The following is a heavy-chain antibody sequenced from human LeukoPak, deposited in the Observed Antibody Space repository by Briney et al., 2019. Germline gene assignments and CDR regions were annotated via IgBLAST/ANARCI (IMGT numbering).Heavy chain of an antibody. Sequence: SETLSLTCAVYGGSFSGYYWSWIRQPPGKGLEWIGEINHSGSTNYNPSLKSRVTISVDTSKNQFSLKLSSVTAADTAVYYCARGVSVVPADRLVQGFDYWGQGTLVTVSS. CDR3: ARGVSVVPADRLVQGFDY. CDR2: INHSGST. D-gene: IGHD2-2*01. CDR1: GGSFSGYY. V-gene: IGHV4-34*01. J-gene: IGHJ4*02.